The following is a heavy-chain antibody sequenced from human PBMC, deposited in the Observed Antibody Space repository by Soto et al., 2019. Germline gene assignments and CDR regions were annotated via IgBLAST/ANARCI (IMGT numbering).Heavy chain of an antibody. CDR2: FDPEDGET. CDR1: GYTLTELS. D-gene: IGHD2-2*01. V-gene: IGHV1-24*01. J-gene: IGHJ5*02. Sequence: ASVKVSCKVSGYTLTELSMHWVRQAPGKGLEWMGGFDPEDGETTYAQKFQGRVTMTEDTSTDTAYMELSSLRSEDTAVYYCATWPYCSSNSCSHRTKKWFDPWGQGTLVTVSS. CDR3: ATWPYCSSNSCSHRTKKWFDP.